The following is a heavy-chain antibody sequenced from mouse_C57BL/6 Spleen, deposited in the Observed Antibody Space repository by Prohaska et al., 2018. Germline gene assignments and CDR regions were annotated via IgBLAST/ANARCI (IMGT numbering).Heavy chain of an antibody. Sequence: TFPSYGISWVKQRTGQGLEWIGEIYHRSGNTYYNEKFKGKATLTADNSSSTAYMELRSLTSEDSAVYFCARSYYYGSSDYFDYWGQGTTLTVYS. V-gene: IGHV1-81*01. J-gene: IGHJ2*01. CDR3: ARSYYYGSSDYFDY. CDR1: TFPSYG. CDR2: IYHRSGNT. D-gene: IGHD1-1*01.